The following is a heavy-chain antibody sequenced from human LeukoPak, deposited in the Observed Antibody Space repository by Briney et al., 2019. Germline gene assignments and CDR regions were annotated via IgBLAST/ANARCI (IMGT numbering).Heavy chain of an antibody. CDR1: GYTFTSYY. CDR2: INPSGGST. D-gene: IGHD3-9*01. J-gene: IGHJ4*02. Sequence: ASVKVSCKASGYTFTSYYMHWVRQAPGQGLEWMGIINPSGGSTSYAQKFQGRVTMTRDMSTSTVYMELSSLRSEDTAVYYCARDRNGYYDILTGGFDYWGQGTLVTVSS. V-gene: IGHV1-46*01. CDR3: ARDRNGYYDILTGGFDY.